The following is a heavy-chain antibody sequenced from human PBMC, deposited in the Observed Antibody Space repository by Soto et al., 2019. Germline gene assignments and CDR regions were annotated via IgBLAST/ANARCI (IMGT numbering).Heavy chain of an antibody. Sequence: PGGSLRLSCAASGFTFSTFALHWVRQAPGEGLEWVALISQDGRTENYADSVKGRFTISRDNCKNTLYMQMDSLRLEDTGVYYCARDGLPDDFRSGGYWFDPWGQGTQVTAPQ. J-gene: IGHJ5*02. V-gene: IGHV3-30-3*01. CDR2: ISQDGRTE. D-gene: IGHD3-3*01. CDR3: ARDGLPDDFRSGGYWFDP. CDR1: GFTFSTFA.